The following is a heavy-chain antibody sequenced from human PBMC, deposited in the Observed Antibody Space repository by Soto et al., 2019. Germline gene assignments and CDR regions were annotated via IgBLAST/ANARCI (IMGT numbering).Heavy chain of an antibody. V-gene: IGHV4-59*08. Sequence: QVQLQESGPGLLKPSETLSLSCSVSGGSISGHYWSWVRQTPGKGLEWIGYMYYSGSTNYNPSLKSRVTISVDTSKTHFSLRLTSVTAADTAVYYCARGPYYDLIWNYYYMDVWGKGTTVTVSS. J-gene: IGHJ6*03. D-gene: IGHD3-16*01. CDR3: ARGPYYDLIWNYYYMDV. CDR2: MYYSGST. CDR1: GGSISGHY.